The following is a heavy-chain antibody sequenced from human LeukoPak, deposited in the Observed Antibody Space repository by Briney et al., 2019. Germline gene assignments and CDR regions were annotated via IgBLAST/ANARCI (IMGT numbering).Heavy chain of an antibody. CDR3: AKAKSAYSSGWPIFYY. J-gene: IGHJ4*02. Sequence: GGSLRLSCAASGFTFSSYAMSWVRQAPGKGLEWVSAISGSGGSTYYADSVKGRFTISRDNSKNTLYLQMNSLRAEDTAVYYCAKAKSAYSSGWPIFYYWGQGTLVTGSS. CDR1: GFTFSSYA. V-gene: IGHV3-23*01. CDR2: ISGSGGST. D-gene: IGHD6-19*01.